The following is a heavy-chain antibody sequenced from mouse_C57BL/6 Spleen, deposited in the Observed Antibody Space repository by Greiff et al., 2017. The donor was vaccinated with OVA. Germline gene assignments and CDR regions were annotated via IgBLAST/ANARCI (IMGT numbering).Heavy chain of an antibody. CDR1: GYTFTDYE. D-gene: IGHD1-1*01. J-gene: IGHJ4*01. CDR2: IDPETGGT. CDR3: TPCGSSGDYAMDY. Sequence: VKLQESGAELVRPGASVTLSCKASGYTFTDYEMHWVKQTPVHGLEWIGAIDPETGGTAYNQKFKGKAILTADKSSSTAYMELRSLTSENSAVYNCTPCGSSGDYAMDYWGQGTTVTVSS. V-gene: IGHV1-15*01.